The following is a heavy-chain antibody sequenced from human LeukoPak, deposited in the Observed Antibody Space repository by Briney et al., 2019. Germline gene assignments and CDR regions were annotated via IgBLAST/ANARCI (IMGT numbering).Heavy chain of an antibody. Sequence: ASVKVSCKASGYTFTGYYMHWVRQAPGQGLEWMGRINPNSGGTNYAQKFQGWVTMTRDTSISTAYMELSRLRSDDTAVYYCARSPYDILTGYYNAFDYWGQGTLVTVSS. CDR3: ARSPYDILTGYYNAFDY. D-gene: IGHD3-9*01. CDR2: INPNSGGT. J-gene: IGHJ4*02. CDR1: GYTFTGYY. V-gene: IGHV1-2*04.